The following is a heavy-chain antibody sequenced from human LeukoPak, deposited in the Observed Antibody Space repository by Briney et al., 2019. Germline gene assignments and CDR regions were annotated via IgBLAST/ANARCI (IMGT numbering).Heavy chain of an antibody. D-gene: IGHD3-16*02. J-gene: IGHJ3*02. CDR2: IRYDGSNK. Sequence: PGGSLRLSCAASGFTFSSYGMHWVRQAPGKGLEWVAFIRYDGSNKYYADSVKGRFTISRDNSKNTLYLQMNSLRAEDTAVYYCARPLTDAFDIWGQGTMVTVSS. CDR1: GFTFSSYG. CDR3: ARPLTDAFDI. V-gene: IGHV3-30*02.